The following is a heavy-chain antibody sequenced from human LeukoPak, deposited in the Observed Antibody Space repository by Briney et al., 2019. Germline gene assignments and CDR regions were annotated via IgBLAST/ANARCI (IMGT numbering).Heavy chain of an antibody. CDR1: GYTFTGYY. V-gene: IGHV1-69*04. Sequence: ASVKVSCKASGYTFTGYYMHWVRQAPGQGLEWMGRIIPILGIANYAQKFQGRVTITADKSTSTAYMELSSLRSEDTAVYYCARVYSSSWPFDYWGQGTLVTVSS. D-gene: IGHD6-13*01. CDR3: ARVYSSSWPFDY. CDR2: IIPILGIA. J-gene: IGHJ4*02.